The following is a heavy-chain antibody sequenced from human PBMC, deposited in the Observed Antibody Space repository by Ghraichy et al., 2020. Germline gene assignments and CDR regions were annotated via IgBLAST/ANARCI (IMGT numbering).Heavy chain of an antibody. Sequence: GGSLRLSCAASGFTFSSYSMNWVRQAPGKGLEWVSSISSSSSYIYYADSVKGRFTISRDNAKNSLYLQMNSLRAEDTAVYYCARDRGGGDYVDALDIWGQGTMVTVSS. V-gene: IGHV3-21*01. J-gene: IGHJ3*02. CDR1: GFTFSSYS. CDR3: ARDRGGGDYVDALDI. CDR2: ISSSSSYI. D-gene: IGHD4-17*01.